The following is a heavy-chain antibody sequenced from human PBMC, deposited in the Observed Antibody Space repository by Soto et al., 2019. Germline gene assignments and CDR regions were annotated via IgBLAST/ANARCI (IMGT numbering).Heavy chain of an antibody. V-gene: IGHV4-39*01. CDR1: GGSVSTSRYY. Sequence: XTLSLTCTVSGGSVSTSRYYWGWIRQPPGKGLEWIWSIFYSGTTYYNPSPNSRVTISVDTSKNQFSLKLSSVTVADTAVYYCARHAMLWVPAAIGPWGQGALATVSS. CDR2: IFYSGTT. CDR3: ARHAMLWVPAAIGP. D-gene: IGHD2-2*01. J-gene: IGHJ5*02.